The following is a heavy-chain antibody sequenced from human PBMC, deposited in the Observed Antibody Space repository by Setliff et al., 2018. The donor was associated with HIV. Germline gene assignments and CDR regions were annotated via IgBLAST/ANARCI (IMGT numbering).Heavy chain of an antibody. CDR1: GESFSGYY. V-gene: IGHV4-34*01. D-gene: IGHD3-22*01. CDR3: AREDTTGYYSLSAFDI. CDR2: INHSGST. J-gene: IGHJ3*02. Sequence: SETLSLTCAVYGESFSGYYWNWIRQPPGKGLEWIGEINHSGSTNYNPSLKSRVTISVDTSKNQFSLKLKSVTAADTAVYYCAREDTTGYYSLSAFDIWGQGTLVTVSS.